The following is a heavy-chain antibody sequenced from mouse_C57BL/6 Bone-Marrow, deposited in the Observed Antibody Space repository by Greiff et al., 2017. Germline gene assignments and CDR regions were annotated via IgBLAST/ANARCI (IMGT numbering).Heavy chain of an antibody. Sequence: DVMLVESGGGLVQPGGSLKLSCAASGFTFSDYGMAWVRQAPRKGPEWVAFISNLAYSIYYADTVTGRFTISRENAKNTLYLEMSSLRSEDTAMYYCARDDYWFAYWGQETLVTVSA. CDR2: ISNLAYSI. J-gene: IGHJ3*01. CDR1: GFTFSDYG. V-gene: IGHV5-15*01. D-gene: IGHD2-4*01. CDR3: ARDDYWFAY.